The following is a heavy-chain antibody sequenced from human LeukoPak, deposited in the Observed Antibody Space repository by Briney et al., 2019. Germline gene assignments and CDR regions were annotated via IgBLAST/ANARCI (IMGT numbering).Heavy chain of an antibody. J-gene: IGHJ4*02. CDR1: GGSISSYY. CDR2: IYYSGST. D-gene: IGHD3-22*01. V-gene: IGHV4-59*08. Sequence: TSETLSLTCTVSGGSISSYYWSWIRQPPGKGPEWIGYIYYSGSTNYNPSLKSRVTISVDTSKNQFSLKLSSVTAADTAVYYCARRDYYDSSGYYGYWGQGTLVTVSS. CDR3: ARRDYYDSSGYYGY.